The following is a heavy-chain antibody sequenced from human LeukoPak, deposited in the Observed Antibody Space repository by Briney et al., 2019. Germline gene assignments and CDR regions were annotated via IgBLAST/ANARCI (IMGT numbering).Heavy chain of an antibody. V-gene: IGHV4-34*01. CDR3: ASRRATYLDF. Sequence: SETLSLTCAVYGGSFSGYYWSWIRQPPGKGPEWIGEINHSGSTNYNPSLKSRVTISVDTSKNQFSLKLSSVTAADTAVFYCASRRATYLDFWGQGTLVTVSS. CDR2: INHSGST. J-gene: IGHJ4*02. CDR1: GGSFSGYY.